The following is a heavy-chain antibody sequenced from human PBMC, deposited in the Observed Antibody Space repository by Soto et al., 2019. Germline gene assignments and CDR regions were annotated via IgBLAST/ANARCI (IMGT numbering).Heavy chain of an antibody. CDR1: GGSISRGGYY. Sequence: QVQLQESGPGLVKPSQTLSLTCTVSGGSISRGGYYWSWIRQHPGKGLEWIGYIYYSGSTYYNPSLKDRVTIAVDTSMNQFSLKLSSVTAADTAVYYCARGGTTVTTWSWFDPWGQGTLVTASS. J-gene: IGHJ5*02. CDR2: IYYSGST. D-gene: IGHD4-17*01. CDR3: ARGGTTVTTWSWFDP. V-gene: IGHV4-31*03.